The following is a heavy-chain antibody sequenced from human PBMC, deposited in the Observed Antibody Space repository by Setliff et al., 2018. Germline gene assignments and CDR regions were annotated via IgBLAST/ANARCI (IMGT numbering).Heavy chain of an antibody. V-gene: IGHV3-23*01. Sequence: GGSLRLSCAASGFIINSYSMTWVRRAPGKGLEWVSGMYGGETTFYADSVRGRFTISRDISENTLYLQMNSLRPEDTAVYYCAKDRVPDGYWDFDYWGQGILVTVSS. D-gene: IGHD4-17*01. CDR2: MYGGETT. J-gene: IGHJ4*02. CDR3: AKDRVPDGYWDFDY. CDR1: GFIINSYS.